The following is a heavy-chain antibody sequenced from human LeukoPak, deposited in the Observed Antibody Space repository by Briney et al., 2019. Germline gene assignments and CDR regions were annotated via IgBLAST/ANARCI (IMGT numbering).Heavy chain of an antibody. Sequence: SETLSLTCTVSGGSLSSYYWSWIRQPPGKGLEWIGYIYYSGSTNYNPSLKSRVTISVDTSKNQFSLKLSSVTAADTAVYYCARSAYYYDSSGYYGMDVWGQGTTVTVSS. J-gene: IGHJ6*02. CDR2: IYYSGST. D-gene: IGHD3-22*01. V-gene: IGHV4-59*01. CDR1: GGSLSSYY. CDR3: ARSAYYYDSSGYYGMDV.